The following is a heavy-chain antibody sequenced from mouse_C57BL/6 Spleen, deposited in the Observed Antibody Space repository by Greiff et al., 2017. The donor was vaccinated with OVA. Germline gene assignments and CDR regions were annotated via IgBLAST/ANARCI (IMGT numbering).Heavy chain of an antibody. Sequence: VQLQQSGPELVKPGASVKISCKASGYTFTDYYMNWVKQSHGKSLEWIGDINPNNGGTSYNQKFKGKATLTVDKSSSTAYMELRSLTSEDSAVYYCARLCGLYAMDYWGQGTSVTVSS. CDR1: GYTFTDYY. CDR3: ARLCGLYAMDY. J-gene: IGHJ4*01. CDR2: INPNNGGT. V-gene: IGHV1-26*01. D-gene: IGHD1-1*02.